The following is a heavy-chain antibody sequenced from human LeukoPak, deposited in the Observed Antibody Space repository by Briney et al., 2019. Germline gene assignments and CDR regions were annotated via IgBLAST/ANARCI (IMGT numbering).Heavy chain of an antibody. Sequence: ASVKVSFKASGYTFTGYYMHWVRQAPGQGLEWMGRVIPILAISNYAQMFQDRVTITADKSTSTAYMELSSLRSEDTAVYFCARTNYYDSSGSQGPGTFYYGLDVWGQGTTVTVSS. CDR3: ARTNYYDSSGSQGPGTFYYGLDV. CDR1: GYTFTGYY. J-gene: IGHJ6*02. V-gene: IGHV1-69*02. CDR2: VIPILAIS. D-gene: IGHD3-22*01.